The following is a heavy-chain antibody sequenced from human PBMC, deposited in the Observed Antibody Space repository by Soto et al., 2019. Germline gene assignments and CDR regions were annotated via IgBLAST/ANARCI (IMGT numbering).Heavy chain of an antibody. CDR3: ARAANKYYYGSGSPSRWFDP. V-gene: IGHV4-59*01. J-gene: IGHJ5*02. Sequence: QVQLQESGPGLVKPSETLSLTCTVSGGSISSYYWSWIRQPPGKGLEWIGYIYYSGSTNYNPSLRSRVTISVDTSKNQFPLKLSSVTAADTAVYYCARAANKYYYGSGSPSRWFDPWGQGTLVTVSS. D-gene: IGHD3-10*01. CDR1: GGSISSYY. CDR2: IYYSGST.